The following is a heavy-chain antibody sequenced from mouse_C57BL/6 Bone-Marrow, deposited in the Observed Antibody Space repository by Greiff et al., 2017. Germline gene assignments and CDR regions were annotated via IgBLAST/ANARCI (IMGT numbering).Heavy chain of an antibody. CDR1: GFTFSDYG. CDR3: ASAAQAHYYAMDY. V-gene: IGHV5-17*01. J-gene: IGHJ4*01. CDR2: ISSGSSTI. D-gene: IGHD3-2*02. Sequence: EVHLVESGGGLVKPGGSLKLSCAASGFTFSDYGMHWVRQAPEKGLEWVAYISSGSSTIYYADTVKGRFTISRDNAKNTLFLQMTSLRSEDTAMYYCASAAQAHYYAMDYWGQGTSVTVSS.